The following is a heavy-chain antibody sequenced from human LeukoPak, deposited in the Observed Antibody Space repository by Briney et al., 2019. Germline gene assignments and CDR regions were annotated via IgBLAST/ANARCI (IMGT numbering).Heavy chain of an antibody. CDR2: IYPGDSDT. CDR1: GYSFTSYW. V-gene: IGHV5-51*01. J-gene: IGHJ5*02. Sequence: GESLKISCKGSGYSFTSYWIGWVRQMPGKGLEWMGIIYPGDSDTRYSPSFQGQVTISADKSISTAYLQWSSLKASDTAMYYCARHGVRGGMYNWFDPWGQGTLVTVSS. CDR3: ARHGVRGGMYNWFDP. D-gene: IGHD3-10*01.